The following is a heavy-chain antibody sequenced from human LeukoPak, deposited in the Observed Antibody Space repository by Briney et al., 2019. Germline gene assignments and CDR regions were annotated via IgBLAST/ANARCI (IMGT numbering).Heavy chain of an antibody. D-gene: IGHD3-22*01. V-gene: IGHV7-4-1*02. Sequence: ASVNVSCKASGYTFTNYAMNWVRQAPAQGLEWMGWINTNTGNPTYAQGFTGRFVFSLDTSVSTAYLQISSLKAEDTAVYYCAEIKGGYDPLHNWFDPWGQGTLVTVSS. CDR2: INTNTGNP. CDR3: AEIKGGYDPLHNWFDP. CDR1: GYTFTNYA. J-gene: IGHJ5*02.